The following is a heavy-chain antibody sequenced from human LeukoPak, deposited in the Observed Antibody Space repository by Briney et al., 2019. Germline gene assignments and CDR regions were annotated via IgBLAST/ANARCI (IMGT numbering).Heavy chain of an antibody. Sequence: ASVKVSCKASGFTFTSYAISWVRQAPGQGLEWMGWISVYNGKTKYAQKIQDRVTMTTDTSTSTAYMELRSLRSDDTAVYYCARGNDILTGPWGQGTLVTVSS. CDR3: ARGNDILTGP. J-gene: IGHJ4*02. CDR1: GFTFTSYA. CDR2: ISVYNGKT. D-gene: IGHD3-9*01. V-gene: IGHV1-18*01.